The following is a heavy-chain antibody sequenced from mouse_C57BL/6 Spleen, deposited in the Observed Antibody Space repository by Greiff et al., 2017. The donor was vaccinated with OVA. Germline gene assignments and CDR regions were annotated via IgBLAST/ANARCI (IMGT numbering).Heavy chain of an antibody. CDR2: IWRGGST. CDR3: AKKADLYYAMDY. Sequence: QVQLQQSGPGLVQPSQSLSITCTVSGFSLTSYGVHWVRQSPGTGLEWLGVIWRGGSTDYNAAFMSRLSITKDNSKSQVFFKMNSLQADDTAIYYCAKKADLYYAMDYWGQGTSVTVSS. V-gene: IGHV2-5*01. CDR1: GFSLTSYG. J-gene: IGHJ4*01.